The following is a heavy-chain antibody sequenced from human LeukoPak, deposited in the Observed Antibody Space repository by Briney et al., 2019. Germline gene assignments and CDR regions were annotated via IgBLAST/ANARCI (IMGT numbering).Heavy chain of an antibody. J-gene: IGHJ4*02. CDR3: AKGGVTSSWYLGDY. CDR1: GDSLSSYY. Sequence: SETLSLTCTVSGDSLSSYYWSWIRQPPGKGLEYIGYVYYSGGTNYNPSLKSRITISVDTSKNQFSLKLTSVTAADTAVYYCAKGGVTSSWYLGDYWGQGTLVTVSS. V-gene: IGHV4-59*01. D-gene: IGHD6-13*01. CDR2: VYYSGGT.